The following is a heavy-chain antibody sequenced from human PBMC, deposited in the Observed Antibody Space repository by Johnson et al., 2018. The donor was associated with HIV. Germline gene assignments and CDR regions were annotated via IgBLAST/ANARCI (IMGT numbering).Heavy chain of an antibody. V-gene: IGHV3-13*01. CDR2: IGTAGDT. CDR3: AKDWGIAAAGTDAFDI. D-gene: IGHD6-13*01. J-gene: IGHJ3*02. CDR1: GFTFSSYD. Sequence: VQLVESGGGLVQPGGSLRLSCAASGFTFSSYDMHWVRQTTGKGLESVSGIGTAGDTYYPGSVKGRFTISRENAKNSLYLQMNSLRAEDTAVYYCAKDWGIAAAGTDAFDIWGQGTMVTVSS.